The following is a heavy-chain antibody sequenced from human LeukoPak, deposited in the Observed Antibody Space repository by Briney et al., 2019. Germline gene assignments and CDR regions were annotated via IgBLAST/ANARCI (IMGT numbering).Heavy chain of an antibody. V-gene: IGHV4-59*01. CDR3: ASTPPAYYYYSWFDP. CDR1: GASISSSY. Sequence: SETLSLTCTVSGASISSSYWNWIRQPPGKGLEWLGNIYYSGSTHYNPSLQSRVTMSLDTSKNQFSLKLSSVTAADTAVYYCASTPPAYYYYSWFDPWGQGTLVIVSS. D-gene: IGHD3-22*01. J-gene: IGHJ5*02. CDR2: IYYSGST.